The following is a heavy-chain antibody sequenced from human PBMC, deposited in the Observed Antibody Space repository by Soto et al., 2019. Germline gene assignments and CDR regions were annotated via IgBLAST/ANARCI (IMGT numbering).Heavy chain of an antibody. Sequence: SATLSLTCTVSGGSISSYYWSWIRQPPGKGMEWIGYIYYSGSTNYNPSLKSRVTISVDTSKNQFSLKLSSVTAADTAVYYCERMRVEAAGTGLFDYWGQGTLVTVSS. CDR1: GGSISSYY. J-gene: IGHJ4*02. V-gene: IGHV4-59*01. CDR3: ERMRVEAAGTGLFDY. D-gene: IGHD6-13*01. CDR2: IYYSGST.